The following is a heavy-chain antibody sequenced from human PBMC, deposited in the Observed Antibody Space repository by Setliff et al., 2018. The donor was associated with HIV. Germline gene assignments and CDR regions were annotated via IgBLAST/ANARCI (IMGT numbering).Heavy chain of an antibody. D-gene: IGHD1-7*01. CDR1: GLTDTYNY. CDR3: ARGRNRNYVVYGMDV. J-gene: IGHJ6*02. V-gene: IGHV3-53*01. CDR2: IYAGGST. Sequence: GGSLRLSCAASGLTDTYNYMSWVRQAPGKGLEWVSVIYAGGSTYYADSVKGRFTISRDNSKNMLYLQMDSLRAEDMAVYYCARGRNRNYVVYGMDVWGQGTTVTVSS.